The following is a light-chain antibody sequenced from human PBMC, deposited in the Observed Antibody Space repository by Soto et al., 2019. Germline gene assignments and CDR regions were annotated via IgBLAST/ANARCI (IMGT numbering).Light chain of an antibody. V-gene: IGKV3-20*01. CDR3: KHYTSYET. CDR1: QSVTSSY. J-gene: IGKJ1*01. CDR2: GAF. Sequence: TRQSVTSSYLAWYQQKPGQTLRLLAYGAFRRATGIPDRCRGTGSDTDFTLTISSLQPDDFATYYCKHYTSYETFGQGTKVDIK.